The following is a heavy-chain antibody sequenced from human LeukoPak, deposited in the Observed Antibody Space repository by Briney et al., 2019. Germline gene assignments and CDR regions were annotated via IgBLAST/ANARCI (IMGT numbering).Heavy chain of an antibody. V-gene: IGHV3-30-3*01. J-gene: IGHJ4*02. CDR1: GFTFSSYA. CDR3: AREAGYCSGGSCYYSDY. D-gene: IGHD2-15*01. Sequence: GGSLRLSCAASGFTFSSYAMHWVRQAPGKGLEWVAVISYDGSNKYYADSVKGRFTISRDNSKNTLYLQMNSLRAEDTAVYYCAREAGYCSGGSCYYSDYWGQGTLVTVSS. CDR2: ISYDGSNK.